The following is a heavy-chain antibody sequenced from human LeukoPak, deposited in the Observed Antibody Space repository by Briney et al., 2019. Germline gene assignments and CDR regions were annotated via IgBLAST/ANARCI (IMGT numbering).Heavy chain of an antibody. CDR2: IYYSGST. V-gene: IGHV4-59*12. D-gene: IGHD5-18*01. CDR1: GGSISSYY. J-gene: IGHJ6*03. CDR3: ARDVKRSSYGYRDPDYYYYLDV. Sequence: SETLSLTCTVSGGSISSYYWSWIRQPPGKGLEWIGNIYYSGSTNYNPSLKSRVTISVDTSKNQFSLKLSSVTAPDTAVYYCARDVKRSSYGYRDPDYYYYLDVWGKGTTVTISS.